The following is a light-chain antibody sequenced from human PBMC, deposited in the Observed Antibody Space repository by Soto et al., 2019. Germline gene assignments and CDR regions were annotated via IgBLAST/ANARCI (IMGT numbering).Light chain of an antibody. V-gene: IGKV3-20*01. CDR1: QSVSSSY. J-gene: IGKJ1*01. Sequence: ESMLTQSPGTLSLSAGERATLSCRASQSVSSSYLAWYQQKPGQAPRLLIYGASSRATGIPDRFSGSGSGTDFTLTISRLEPEDFAVYYCQQYGSSPWTFGQRTKADTK. CDR2: GAS. CDR3: QQYGSSPWT.